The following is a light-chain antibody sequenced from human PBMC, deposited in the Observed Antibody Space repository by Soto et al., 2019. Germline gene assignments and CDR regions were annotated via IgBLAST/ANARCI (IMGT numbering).Light chain of an antibody. CDR2: DAS. V-gene: IGKV3-15*01. CDR3: KQYDRWPYS. Sequence: ETVMTQSPVTLSVSPGERATLTCRASQSVGGNLAWYQQKPGQAPRLLIYDASTRATGLPARFSGWGSGAECTLSIGGLQSEDFAGYYCKQYDRWPYSFGRGTKLEIK. J-gene: IGKJ2*03. CDR1: QSVGGN.